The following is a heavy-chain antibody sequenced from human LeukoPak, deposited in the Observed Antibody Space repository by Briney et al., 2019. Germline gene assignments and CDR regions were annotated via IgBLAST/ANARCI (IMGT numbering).Heavy chain of an antibody. J-gene: IGHJ5*02. D-gene: IGHD2-15*01. CDR1: GGTFSSYA. CDR2: IIPIFGTA. V-gene: IGHV1-69*06. Sequence: GASVKVSCKASGGTFSSYAISWVRQAPGQGLEWMGGIIPIFGTANYAQKFQGRVTITADKSTSTAYMELSSLRSEDTAVYYCARDLLGYCSGGSCSWFDPWGQGTLVTVSS. CDR3: ARDLLGYCSGGSCSWFDP.